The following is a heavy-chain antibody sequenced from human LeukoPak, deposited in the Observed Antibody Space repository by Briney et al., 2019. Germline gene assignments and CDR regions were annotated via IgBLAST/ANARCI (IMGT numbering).Heavy chain of an antibody. CDR1: GGSISSYY. V-gene: IGHV4-59*01. Sequence: SETLSLTCTVSGGSISSYYWSWIRQPPGKGLEWIGYIYYSGSTNYNPSLKSRVTISVDTSKNQFSLKLSSVTAADTAVYYCARGGHIVVVTALSGYFDYWGQGTLVTVSS. D-gene: IGHD2-21*02. J-gene: IGHJ4*02. CDR3: ARGGHIVVVTALSGYFDY. CDR2: IYYSGST.